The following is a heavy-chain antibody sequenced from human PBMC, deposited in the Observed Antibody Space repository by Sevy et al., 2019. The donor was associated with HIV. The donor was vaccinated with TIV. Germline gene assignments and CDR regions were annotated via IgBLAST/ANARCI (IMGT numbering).Heavy chain of an antibody. CDR3: AVHSTAADDDY. V-gene: IGHV3-20*04. CDR2: INWNGASR. CDR1: GFNFDDYG. D-gene: IGHD6-13*01. Sequence: GGSLKLSCAASGFNFDDYGMSWVRQAPGKGLEWVSSINWNGASRGYAASVKGRFTISRDNAKNSLYLQMNSLRAEDTALYYCAVHSTAADDDYWGQGTLVTVSS. J-gene: IGHJ4*02.